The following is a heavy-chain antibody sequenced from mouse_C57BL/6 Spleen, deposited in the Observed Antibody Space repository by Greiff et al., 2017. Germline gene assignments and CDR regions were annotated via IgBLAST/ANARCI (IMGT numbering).Heavy chain of an antibody. Sequence: QVQLKESGPELVKPGASVKISCKASGYAFSSSWMNWVKQRPGKGLEWIGRIYPVDGDTNYNGKFKSKDTFTVDKSSSTAYMQLSSMTSEDAAVYFGAVYDYEGCWFAYWGQGTLVTVSA. D-gene: IGHD2-4*01. J-gene: IGHJ3*01. CDR3: AVYDYEGCWFAY. CDR1: GYAFSSSW. CDR2: IYPVDGDT. V-gene: IGHV1-82*01.